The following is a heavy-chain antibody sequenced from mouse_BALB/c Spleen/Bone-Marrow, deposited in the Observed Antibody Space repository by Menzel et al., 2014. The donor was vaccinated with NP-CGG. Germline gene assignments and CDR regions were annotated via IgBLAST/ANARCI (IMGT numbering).Heavy chain of an antibody. CDR2: ISTYNGNT. J-gene: IGHJ4*01. D-gene: IGHD2-14*01. CDR1: GYTFTDYA. Sequence: LVESGPEVVSPGVSVKISCKGSGYTFTDYAMHWVKQSHAKSLEWIGVISTYNGNTNYNQKFKGKATMTVDKSTSTAYMELERMTSEDAAIYSCSREVQAPWYAMDYWGQGTSVTVSS. CDR3: SREVQAPWYAMDY. V-gene: IGHV1-67*01.